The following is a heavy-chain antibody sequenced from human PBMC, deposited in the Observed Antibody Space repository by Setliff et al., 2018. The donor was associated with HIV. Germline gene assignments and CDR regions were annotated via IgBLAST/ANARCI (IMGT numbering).Heavy chain of an antibody. Sequence: KPSETLSLTCTVSGGSISSHYWSWIRQPPGKGLEWIGSIYYSGSTNYNPSLKSRVTISVDTSKNQFSLKLSSVTAADTAVYYCARAYYDSSGYYWGAFDIWGQGTMVTVSS. CDR3: ARAYYDSSGYYWGAFDI. J-gene: IGHJ3*02. CDR1: GGSISSHY. V-gene: IGHV4-59*11. D-gene: IGHD3-22*01. CDR2: IYYSGST.